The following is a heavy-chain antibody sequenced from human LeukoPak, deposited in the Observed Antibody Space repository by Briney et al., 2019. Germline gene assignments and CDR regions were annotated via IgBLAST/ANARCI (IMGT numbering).Heavy chain of an antibody. CDR3: ARDVSRSFDY. D-gene: IGHD5/OR15-5a*01. V-gene: IGHV3-7*01. Sequence: PGGSLRLSCVASGFTFSNYWMNWLRQAPEKGLEWVANIKHDASETYHADSVKGRFTISRDNTQNSLYLQMNNLRAEDAAVYYCARDVSRSFDYWGQGTLVTVSS. CDR2: IKHDASET. J-gene: IGHJ4*02. CDR1: GFTFSNYW.